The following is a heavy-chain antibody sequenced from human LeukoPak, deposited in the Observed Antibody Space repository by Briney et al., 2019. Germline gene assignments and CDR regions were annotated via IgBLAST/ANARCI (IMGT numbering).Heavy chain of an antibody. J-gene: IGHJ4*02. CDR1: GFTFSSYV. V-gene: IGHV3-23*01. D-gene: IGHD2-2*02. Sequence: GGSLRLSCAASGFTFSSYVLNWVRQAPGKGLEWVSAISGSGGSTYYADSVKGRFTISRDNSKNTLYLQMNSLRAEDTAVYYCAKGMRHCDSTSCYSFHPPDYWGQGTLVSVSS. CDR3: AKGMRHCDSTSCYSFHPPDY. CDR2: ISGSGGST.